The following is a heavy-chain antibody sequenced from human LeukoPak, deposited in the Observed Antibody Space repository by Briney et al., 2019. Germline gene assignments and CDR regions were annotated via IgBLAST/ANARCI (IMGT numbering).Heavy chain of an antibody. CDR3: ANYDSSGPTDY. D-gene: IGHD3-22*01. Sequence: PGGSLRLSCAASGFTFSGYWMSWVRQTPEKGLEWVANIKQDGSEIYYVDSVKGRFTISRDNAENSLYLQMNSLRAEDTAVYYCANYDSSGPTDYWGQGTLVTVSS. CDR2: IKQDGSEI. V-gene: IGHV3-7*01. CDR1: GFTFSGYW. J-gene: IGHJ4*02.